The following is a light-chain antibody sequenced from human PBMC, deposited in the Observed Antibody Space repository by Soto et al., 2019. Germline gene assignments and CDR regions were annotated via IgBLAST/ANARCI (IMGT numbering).Light chain of an antibody. CDR1: TGAVTSGNY. CDR2: TTN. Sequence: QAVVTQEPSLTVSPGGTVTRTCASSTGAVTSGNYPSWFQQKPGQTPRTLIYTTNSRHSWTPARFSGSLLGDKAALTLSGVQPEDDADYYCLLYYGGAQLVFGGGTKVTVL. V-gene: IGLV7-43*01. CDR3: LLYYGGAQLV. J-gene: IGLJ3*02.